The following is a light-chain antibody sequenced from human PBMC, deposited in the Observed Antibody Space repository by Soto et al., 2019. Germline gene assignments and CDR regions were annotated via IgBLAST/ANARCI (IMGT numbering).Light chain of an antibody. CDR3: QQYNQWPIT. V-gene: IGKV3-15*01. CDR1: QSVSSN. Sequence: IVMTHSPLSLPVTPGEPASISCRACQSVSSNLAWYQQKPGQAPRLLIYGASTRATGIPARFSGSGSGTEFTLTISSLQSEDFAVFYCQQYNQWPITVGQGTRLEIK. CDR2: GAS. J-gene: IGKJ5*01.